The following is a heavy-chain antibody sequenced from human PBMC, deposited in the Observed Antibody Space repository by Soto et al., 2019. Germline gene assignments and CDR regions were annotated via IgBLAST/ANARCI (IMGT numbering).Heavy chain of an antibody. Sequence: QLQLQVSGPGLVKPSETLSLTCTVSGGSISSSSDYWGWIQQPPGKGLEWIGSIYYTGSTYNNPSLKSRVTISVDTSKNQFSLKVSSVTAADTAVYYCSRHPGYREASDYWGQGTLVTVSS. J-gene: IGHJ4*02. V-gene: IGHV4-39*01. D-gene: IGHD5-18*01. CDR3: SRHPGYREASDY. CDR1: GGSISSSSDY. CDR2: IYYTGST.